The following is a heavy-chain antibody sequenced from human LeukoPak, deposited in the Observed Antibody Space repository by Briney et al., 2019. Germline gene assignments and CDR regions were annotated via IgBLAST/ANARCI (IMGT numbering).Heavy chain of an antibody. CDR2: IIPIFGTA. D-gene: IGHD3-22*01. V-gene: IGHV1-69*05. Sequence: SVKVSCKASGYTFTSYAISWVRQAPGQGLEWMGGIIPIFGTANYAQKFQGRVTITTDESTSTAYMELSSLRSEDTAVYYCARIYDSYYYYMDVWGKGTTVTVSS. J-gene: IGHJ6*03. CDR1: GYTFTSYA. CDR3: ARIYDSYYYYMDV.